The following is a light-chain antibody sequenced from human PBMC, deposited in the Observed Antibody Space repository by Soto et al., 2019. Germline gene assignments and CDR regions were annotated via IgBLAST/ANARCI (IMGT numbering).Light chain of an antibody. CDR3: MQALQDPPWT. CDR2: LGS. CDR1: QSLLHSNGYNY. Sequence: DIVMTQSPLSLPVTPGEAASISCRSSQSLLHSNGYNYLNWYVQKPGQSPQLLIYLGSDRASGVPGRISGSGSGTDFTLRISRVEADDVGIYYCMQALQDPPWTFGQGTKVDIK. V-gene: IGKV2-28*01. J-gene: IGKJ1*01.